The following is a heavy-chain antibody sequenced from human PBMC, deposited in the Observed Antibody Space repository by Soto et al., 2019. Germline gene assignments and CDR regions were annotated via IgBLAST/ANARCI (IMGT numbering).Heavy chain of an antibody. CDR2: INPSGGST. CDR3: TRESTVVAGKGKPMWY. V-gene: IGHV1-46*01. J-gene: IGHJ4*02. Sequence: QVQLVQSGAEVKKPGASVKVSCKTSGYTFTDYYMHWVRQAPGQGLEWMGIINPSGGSTIYSQNFQGRVNMTRDTSTSTAYMELSSLRSEDTAVYYCTRESTVVAGKGKPMWYWGQGTLVTVSS. CDR1: GYTFTDYY. D-gene: IGHD6-13*01.